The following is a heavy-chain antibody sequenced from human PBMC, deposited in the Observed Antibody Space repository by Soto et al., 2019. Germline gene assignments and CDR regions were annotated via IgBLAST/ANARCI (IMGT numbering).Heavy chain of an antibody. CDR2: ISSGSSYI. D-gene: IGHD2-2*01. Sequence: EVQLVESGGGLVKPGGSLRLSCVASGFTFSKYSMNWVRQAPDKGLEWVSAISSGSSYIYYADSVKGRFTISRDNGENSLYLQMNSLRTEDTAIYYCARQPCSSPSCYPNYFDPWGQGTLFTVSS. J-gene: IGHJ5*02. V-gene: IGHV3-21*01. CDR3: ARQPCSSPSCYPNYFDP. CDR1: GFTFSKYS.